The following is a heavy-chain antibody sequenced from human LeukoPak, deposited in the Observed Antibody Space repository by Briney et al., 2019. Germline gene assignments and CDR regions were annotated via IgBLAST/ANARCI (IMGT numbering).Heavy chain of an antibody. J-gene: IGHJ3*02. D-gene: IGHD3-10*01. V-gene: IGHV4-30-4*01. Sequence: SQTLSLTCTVSGGSISSGDYYWSWIRQPPGKGLEWIGYIYYSGSTYYNPSLKSRVTISVDTSKTQFSLKLSSVTAADTAVYYCARAPRITMVRGVDDAFDIWGQGTMVTVSS. CDR1: GGSISSGDYY. CDR2: IYYSGST. CDR3: ARAPRITMVRGVDDAFDI.